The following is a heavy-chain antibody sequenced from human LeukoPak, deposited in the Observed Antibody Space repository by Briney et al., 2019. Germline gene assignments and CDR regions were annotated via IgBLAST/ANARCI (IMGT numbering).Heavy chain of an antibody. D-gene: IGHD3-22*01. CDR1: GFTFDDYA. CDR2: ISWNSGSI. V-gene: IGHV3-9*01. J-gene: IGHJ4*02. Sequence: PGRSLRLSCAASGFTFDDYAMHWVRHAPGKGLEWVSGISWNSGSIGYADSVKGRFTISRDNAKNSLYLQMNSLRAEDTALYYCAKDLYYYDSSGPLEYWGQGTLVTVSS. CDR3: AKDLYYYDSSGPLEY.